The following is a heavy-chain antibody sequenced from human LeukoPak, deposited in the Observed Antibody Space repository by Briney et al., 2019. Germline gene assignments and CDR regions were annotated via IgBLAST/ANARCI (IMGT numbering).Heavy chain of an antibody. CDR1: GGSLSSSNYY. V-gene: IGHV4-39*01. D-gene: IGHD6-19*01. CDR2: IYYSGDT. J-gene: IGHJ5*02. CDR3: ARYISGWPNWFDP. Sequence: SETLSLTCTVSGGSLSSSNYYWAWIRQPPGKRLEWIGTIYYSGDTYYNPSLKSRVTLSADTSKNQFSLKVRSVTGADTAVYYCARYISGWPNWFDPWGQGTLVTVSS.